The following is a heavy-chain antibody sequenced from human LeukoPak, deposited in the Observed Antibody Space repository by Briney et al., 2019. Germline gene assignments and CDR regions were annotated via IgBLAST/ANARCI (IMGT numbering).Heavy chain of an antibody. Sequence: GESLKISCKASGYIFTNYHLHWVRQAPGQGLEWMGIINPSGGSTSYEQKFQDRVTMTRDTSTSTVYMELNSLRSEDTAVYYCARATWYGGNPSGAFDIWGQGTMVTVSS. CDR3: ARATWYGGNPSGAFDI. J-gene: IGHJ3*02. D-gene: IGHD4/OR15-4a*01. V-gene: IGHV1-46*01. CDR1: GYIFTNYH. CDR2: INPSGGST.